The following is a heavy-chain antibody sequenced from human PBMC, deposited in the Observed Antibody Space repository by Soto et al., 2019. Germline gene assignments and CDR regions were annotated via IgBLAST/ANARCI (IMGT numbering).Heavy chain of an antibody. V-gene: IGHV3-21*01. CDR2: ISSSGYI. CDR1: TFSTYS. Sequence: TFSTYSMNWVRQAPGKGLEWVSSISSSGYIYYADSVKGRFTISRDDAKNSLSLQMNSLRAEDTAVYYCARVRSYSYGQGYGMDVWGQGTTVTVSS. D-gene: IGHD5-18*01. J-gene: IGHJ6*02. CDR3: ARVRSYSYGQGYGMDV.